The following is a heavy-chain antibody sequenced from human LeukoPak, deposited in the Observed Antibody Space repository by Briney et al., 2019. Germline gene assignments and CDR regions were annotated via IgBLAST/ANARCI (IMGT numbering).Heavy chain of an antibody. J-gene: IGHJ2*01. CDR1: GYTFTSYG. CDR2: ISAYNGNT. D-gene: IGHD6-6*01. Sequence: ASVKVSCKASGYTFTSYGISWVRQAPGQGLEWMGWISAYNGNTNYAQKLQGRVTMTTDTSTSTAYMELRSLRSDDTAVYYCAREEYSSEYWYFDLWGRGTLVTVSS. CDR3: AREEYSSEYWYFDL. V-gene: IGHV1-18*01.